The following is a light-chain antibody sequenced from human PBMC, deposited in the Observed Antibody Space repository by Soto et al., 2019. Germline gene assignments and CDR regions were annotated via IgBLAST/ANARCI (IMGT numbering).Light chain of an antibody. CDR2: KAS. CDR3: QQYVTAFRS. J-gene: IGKJ1*01. Sequence: DIQMTQSPSTLSASVGDRVTITCRASQSISSWLAWYQQKPGTAPKLLIYKASTLESEVPSRFSGSGSGTEFTLTISSQQPDDFATYYCQQYVTAFRSFGQGTKV. V-gene: IGKV1-5*03. CDR1: QSISSW.